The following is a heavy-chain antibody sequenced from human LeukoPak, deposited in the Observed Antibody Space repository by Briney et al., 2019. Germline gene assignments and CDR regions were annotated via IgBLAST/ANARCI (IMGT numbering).Heavy chain of an antibody. CDR1: GFTFSTYA. CDR3: ARDHGSGWSNYFDY. V-gene: IGHV3-23*01. D-gene: IGHD6-19*01. CDR2: ISGSGGNT. Sequence: GGSLRLSCAASGFTFSTYAMNWVRQAPGKGLEWVSSISGSGGNTYYADSVKGRFTISRDNSKNMLYLQMNGLRAEDTAVYYCARDHGSGWSNYFDYWGQGTLITVSS. J-gene: IGHJ4*02.